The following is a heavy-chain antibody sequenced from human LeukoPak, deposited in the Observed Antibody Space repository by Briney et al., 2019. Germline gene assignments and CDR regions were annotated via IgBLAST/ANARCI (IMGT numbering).Heavy chain of an antibody. CDR2: ISSSSSTI. CDR1: GFTFSSYS. CDR3: ARQPLYYYGSGGYFDY. V-gene: IGHV3-48*01. Sequence: GGSLRLSCAASGFTFSSYSMNWVRQAPGKGLEWVSYISSSSSTIYYADSVKGRFTISRDNAKNSLYLQMNSLRAEDTAVYYCARQPLYYYGSGGYFDYWGQGTLVTVSS. J-gene: IGHJ4*02. D-gene: IGHD3-10*01.